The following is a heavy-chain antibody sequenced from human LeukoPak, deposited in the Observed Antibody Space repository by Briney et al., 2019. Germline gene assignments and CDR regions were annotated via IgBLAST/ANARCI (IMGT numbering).Heavy chain of an antibody. Sequence: SETLSLTCAVSGDSISTTNYYWGWIRQPPGKGLEWIGIIYYSGITHYNPSLKSRVTILVDTSKNQFSLKLSSVTDADTAVYYCARVRRSLNWFDSWGQGTLVTVSS. CDR3: ARVRRSLNWFDS. J-gene: IGHJ5*01. CDR2: IYYSGIT. CDR1: GDSISTTNYY. D-gene: IGHD3-3*01. V-gene: IGHV4-39*01.